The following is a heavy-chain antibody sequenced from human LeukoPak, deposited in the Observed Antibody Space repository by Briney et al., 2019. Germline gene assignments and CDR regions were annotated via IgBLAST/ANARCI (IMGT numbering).Heavy chain of an antibody. J-gene: IGHJ4*02. CDR2: ISGDGGST. D-gene: IGHD6-6*01. CDR3: VRDSRPPF. CDR1: GFTFGNYA. Sequence: GGSLRLSCAGSGFTFGNYAMHWIRQAPGKGLEWVSFISGDGGSTYYADSVKGRFTISGDNSKNSLCLQMNSLRTDDSAFYYCVRDSRPPFWGQGTLVTVTS. V-gene: IGHV3-43*02.